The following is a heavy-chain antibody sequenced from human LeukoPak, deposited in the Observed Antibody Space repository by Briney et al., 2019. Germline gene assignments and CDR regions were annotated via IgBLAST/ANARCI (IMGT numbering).Heavy chain of an antibody. D-gene: IGHD5-24*01. Sequence: SETLSLTCTVSGGSISGYFWSWIRQPPGKGLEWIGYIYYSGGTNYNPALMSRVTISVDASKNQFSLKLSSVTAADTAVYYCAREDGMATMTLDVWGQGTTVTVSS. V-gene: IGHV4-59*01. CDR2: IYYSGGT. CDR3: AREDGMATMTLDV. J-gene: IGHJ6*02. CDR1: GGSISGYF.